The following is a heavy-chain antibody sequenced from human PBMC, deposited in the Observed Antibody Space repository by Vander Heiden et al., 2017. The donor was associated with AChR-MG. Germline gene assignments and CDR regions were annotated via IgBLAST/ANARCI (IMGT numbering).Heavy chain of an antibody. J-gene: IGHJ4*02. CDR1: GFTFSSYE. CDR3: AREQKLPQFWSGSNDY. Sequence: EVQLVESGGGLVQPGGSLRLSCAASGFTFSSYEMNWVRQAPGKGLEWVSYISSSGSTIYYADSVKGRFTISRDNAKNSLYLQMNSLRAEDTAVYYCAREQKLPQFWSGSNDYWGQGTLVTVSS. CDR2: ISSSGSTI. D-gene: IGHD3-3*01. V-gene: IGHV3-48*03.